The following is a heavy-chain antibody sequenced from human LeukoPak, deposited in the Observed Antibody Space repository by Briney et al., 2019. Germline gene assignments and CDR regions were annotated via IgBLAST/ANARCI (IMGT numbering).Heavy chain of an antibody. V-gene: IGHV1-46*01. CDR2: INPSGGST. D-gene: IGHD2-21*02. J-gene: IGHJ6*03. CDR3: ASGIVVVTAIDYYYYYMDV. CDR1: GYTFTSYY. Sequence: ASVKVSCKASGYTFTSYYMHWVRQAPGQGLEWMGIINPSGGSTSYAQKFQGRVTMTRDMSTSTVYMELSSLRSEDTAVYYCASGIVVVTAIDYYYYYMDVWGKGTTVTVSS.